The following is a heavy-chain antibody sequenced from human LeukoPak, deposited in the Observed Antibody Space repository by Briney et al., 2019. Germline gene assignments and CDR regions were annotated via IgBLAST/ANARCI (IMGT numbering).Heavy chain of an antibody. V-gene: IGHV4-38-2*02. J-gene: IGHJ4*02. D-gene: IGHD3-10*01. Sequence: SETLSLTCTVSGDSISSGNYWGWIRQPPGKGLEWIGSIFHTGSTYFNLSLKSRVTISVDTSKNQFSLKLSSVTAADTAVYYCARDGPYYYGSGRDYWGQGTLVTVSS. CDR2: IFHTGST. CDR1: GDSISSGNY. CDR3: ARDGPYYYGSGRDY.